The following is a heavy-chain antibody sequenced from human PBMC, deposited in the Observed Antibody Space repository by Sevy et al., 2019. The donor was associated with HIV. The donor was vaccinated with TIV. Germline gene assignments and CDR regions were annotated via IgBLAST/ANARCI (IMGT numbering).Heavy chain of an antibody. CDR2: IWYDGSKI. CDR1: GLSFSYYG. D-gene: IGHD2-15*01. J-gene: IGHJ6*02. Sequence: GGSLRLSCAASGLSFSYYGMHWVRQVPGKGLEWVAHIWYDGSKIYYADSVKGRFTISRDNSKNTLYLQMNSLRAEDTSVYYCARDHPDKDGMDVWGQGTTVTVSS. CDR3: ARDHPDKDGMDV. V-gene: IGHV3-33*01.